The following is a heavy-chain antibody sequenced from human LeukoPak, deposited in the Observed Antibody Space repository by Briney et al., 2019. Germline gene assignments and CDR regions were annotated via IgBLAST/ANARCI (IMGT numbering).Heavy chain of an antibody. D-gene: IGHD3-10*01. CDR2: IKQDRSEK. CDR1: GFTFSTYW. Sequence: PGGSLRLSCTVSGFTFSTYWMTWVRQAPGKGLEWVANIKQDRSEKYYVDSVKGRFTISRDNAKNSLYLQMNSLRAEDTAVYYCARSRIGDYWGQGTLVTVSS. J-gene: IGHJ4*02. CDR3: ARSRIGDY. V-gene: IGHV3-7*01.